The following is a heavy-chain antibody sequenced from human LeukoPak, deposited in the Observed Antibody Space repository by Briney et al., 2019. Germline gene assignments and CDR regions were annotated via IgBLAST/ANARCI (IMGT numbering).Heavy chain of an antibody. CDR3: ARDSGYGLALDY. CDR1: GFTFSSYS. D-gene: IGHD5-12*01. CDR2: ISSSSSYI. V-gene: IGHV3-21*01. J-gene: IGHJ4*02. Sequence: PGGSLRLSCAASGFTFSSYSMNWVRQAPGKGLEWVSSISSSSSYIYYADSVKGRFTISRDNAKNSLYLQMNSLRAEDTAVYYCARDSGYGLALDYWGQGTLVTVSS.